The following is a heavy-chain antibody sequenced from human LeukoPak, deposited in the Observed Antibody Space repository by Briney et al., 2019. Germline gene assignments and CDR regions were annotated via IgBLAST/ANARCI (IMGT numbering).Heavy chain of an antibody. J-gene: IGHJ4*02. Sequence: GASLKVSCKASGYTFTSYYMHWVRQAPGQGLEWMGIINPSGGSTSYAQKFQGRVTMTRDTSTSTVYMELSSLRSEDTAVYYGARDNFYYAPDYWGQGTLVTVSS. V-gene: IGHV1-46*01. CDR3: ARDNFYYAPDY. CDR2: INPSGGST. D-gene: IGHD3-10*01. CDR1: GYTFTSYY.